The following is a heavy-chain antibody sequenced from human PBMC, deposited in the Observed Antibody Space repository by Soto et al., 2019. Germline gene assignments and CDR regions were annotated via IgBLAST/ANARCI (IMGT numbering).Heavy chain of an antibody. CDR3: ARLYMALDY. Sequence: QVQLQESGPGLVKPSETLSLICTVSGDSINSSDYHWGWIRQPPGKGLEWIGSVYYLGGTHSNPSLTSRVTISVATPGSQFTLKLRSVTAADTAVYYCARLYMALDYWGQGSLVTVSS. D-gene: IGHD3-10*01. CDR2: VYYLGGT. CDR1: GDSINSSDYH. V-gene: IGHV4-39*01. J-gene: IGHJ4*02.